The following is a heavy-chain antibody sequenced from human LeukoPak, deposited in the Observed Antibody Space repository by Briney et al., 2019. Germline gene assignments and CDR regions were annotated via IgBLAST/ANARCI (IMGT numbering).Heavy chain of an antibody. Sequence: PSETLSLTCAVYGGSFSDYYWSWIRQPPGKGLEWIGEINHRGSTNYNPSLKSRVTMSVDTSKNQFSLKLSSVTAADTAVYYCARPPRRAAHGYFDLWGRGTLVTVSS. V-gene: IGHV4-34*01. J-gene: IGHJ2*01. D-gene: IGHD2-15*01. CDR2: INHRGST. CDR1: GGSFSDYY. CDR3: ARPPRRAAHGYFDL.